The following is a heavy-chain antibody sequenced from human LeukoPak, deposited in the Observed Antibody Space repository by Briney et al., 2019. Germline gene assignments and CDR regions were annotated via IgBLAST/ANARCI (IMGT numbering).Heavy chain of an antibody. CDR2: INSDASDT. CDR1: GFTFSRHW. CDR3: ARICSSTDCLIPD. V-gene: IGHV3-74*01. J-gene: IGHJ4*02. D-gene: IGHD2-2*01. Sequence: GGSLRLSCAASGFTFSRHWMHWVRQAPGKGLVWISRINSDASDTNYADFGKGRFTISRDNAKNTVYLQINSLRDEDTAVYYCARICSSTDCLIPDWGQGTLVTVSS.